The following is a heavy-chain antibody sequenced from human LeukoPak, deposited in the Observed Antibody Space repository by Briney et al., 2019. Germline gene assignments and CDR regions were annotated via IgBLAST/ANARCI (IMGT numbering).Heavy chain of an antibody. Sequence: SETLSLTCTVSGGSISSYYWSWIRQPPGKGLEWIGYIYYSGSTSYNPSLKSRVTISVDTSKNQFSLKLSSVTAADTAVYYCARHEDCGGDCYPYCFDYWGQGILVTVSS. CDR3: ARHEDCGGDCYPYCFDY. J-gene: IGHJ4*02. CDR1: GGSISSYY. CDR2: IYYSGST. D-gene: IGHD2-21*02. V-gene: IGHV4-59*08.